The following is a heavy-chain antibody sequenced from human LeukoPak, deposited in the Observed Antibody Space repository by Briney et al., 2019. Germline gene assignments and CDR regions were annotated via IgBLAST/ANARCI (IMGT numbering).Heavy chain of an antibody. J-gene: IGHJ4*02. V-gene: IGHV3-49*04. D-gene: IGHD3-10*01. CDR3: TRPKEGGENVLLWFGVSDHSYYFDY. CDR2: IRSKAYGGTT. CDR1: GFTFGDYA. Sequence: GRSLRLSCTASGFTFGDYAMSWVRQAPGKGLEWVGFIRSKAYGGTTEYAASVKGRFTISRDDSKSIAYLQMNSLKTEDTAVYYCTRPKEGGENVLLWFGVSDHSYYFDYWGQGTLVTVSS.